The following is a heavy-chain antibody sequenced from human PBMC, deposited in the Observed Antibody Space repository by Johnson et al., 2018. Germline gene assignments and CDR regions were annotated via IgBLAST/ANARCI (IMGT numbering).Heavy chain of an antibody. CDR3: ARVGDSGGYRPYLYYYYYGMDV. V-gene: IGHV3-30*03. CDR1: GFTFSSYG. J-gene: IGHJ6*02. CDR2: ISYDGSNK. D-gene: IGHD3-22*01. Sequence: QVQLVESGGGVVQPGRSLRLSCAASGFTFSSYGMHWVRQAPGKGLEWVAVISYDGSNKYYADSVKGRFTISRDNSKTTLYLQMNSLRAEDTAVYYCARVGDSGGYRPYLYYYYYGMDVWGQGTTVTVSS.